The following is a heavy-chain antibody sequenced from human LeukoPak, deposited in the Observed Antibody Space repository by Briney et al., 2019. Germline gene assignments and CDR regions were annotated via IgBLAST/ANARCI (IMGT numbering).Heavy chain of an antibody. V-gene: IGHV3-23*01. D-gene: IGHD3-3*01. CDR1: GFTFSSYA. Sequence: GGSLRLSCAASGFTFSSYAMSWVRQAPGKGLEWVSAISGSGGSTYYADSVKGRFTISRDNSKNTLYLQMNGLRADDTAVYYCARDFGVPGTPGDYWGQGTLVTVSS. J-gene: IGHJ4*02. CDR3: ARDFGVPGTPGDY. CDR2: ISGSGGST.